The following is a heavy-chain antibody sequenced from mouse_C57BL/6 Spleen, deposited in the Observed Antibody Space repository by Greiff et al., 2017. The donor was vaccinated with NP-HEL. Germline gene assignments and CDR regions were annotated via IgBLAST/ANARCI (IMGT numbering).Heavy chain of an antibody. J-gene: IGHJ4*01. CDR3: TRWLATQGAMDY. D-gene: IGHD1-1*01. CDR1: GYTFTDYE. V-gene: IGHV1-15*01. CDR2: IDPETGGT. Sequence: VQLQQSGAELVRPGASVTLSCKASGYTFTDYEMHWVKQTPVHGLEWIGAIDPETGGTAYNQKFKGKAILTADKSSSTASMELRSLTTEDSAVYYCTRWLATQGAMDYWGQGTSVTVSS.